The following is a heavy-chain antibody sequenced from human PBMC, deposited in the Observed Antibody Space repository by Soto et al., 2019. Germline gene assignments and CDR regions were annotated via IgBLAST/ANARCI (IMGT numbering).Heavy chain of an antibody. CDR1: GFSLSTSGVG. D-gene: IGHD3-22*01. CDR2: IYWDDDK. CDR3: APRLVTMIPNNWFDP. J-gene: IGHJ5*02. V-gene: IGHV2-5*02. Sequence: QITLKESGPPLVKPTQTLTLTCTFSGFSLSTSGVGVGWIRQPPGKALEWLALIYWDDDKRYSPSLKSRLIITKDASNTQVVVTITTVAPVATATYSCAPRLVTMIPNNWFDPWGQGPLVTVSA.